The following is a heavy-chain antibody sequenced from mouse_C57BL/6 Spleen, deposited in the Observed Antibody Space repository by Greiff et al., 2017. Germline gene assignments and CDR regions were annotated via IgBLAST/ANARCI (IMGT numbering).Heavy chain of an antibody. V-gene: IGHV1-52*01. CDR3: AIRGATVVAQFDY. J-gene: IGHJ2*01. CDR2: IDPSDSET. CDR1: GYTFTSYW. D-gene: IGHD1-1*01. Sequence: QVQLQQPGAELVRPGSSVKLSCKASGYTFTSYWMHWVKPRPIQGLEWIGNIDPSDSETHYHQKFKDKATLTVDKSTSTAYMQLSSLTSEDSAVYYCAIRGATVVAQFDYWGQGTTLTVSS.